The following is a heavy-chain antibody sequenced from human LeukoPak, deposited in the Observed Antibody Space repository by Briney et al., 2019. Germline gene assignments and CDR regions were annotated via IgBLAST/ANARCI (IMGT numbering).Heavy chain of an antibody. CDR3: ARAVGGDGSGSL. CDR2: TYYSGST. J-gene: IGHJ4*02. D-gene: IGHD3-10*01. V-gene: IGHV4-59*01. Sequence: SETLSLTCTVSGGSISSYYWSWIRQPPGKGLEWIGYTYYSGSTNYNPSLKSRVTISVDTSKNQFSLKLSSVTAADTAVYYCARAVGGDGSGSLWGQGTLVTVSS. CDR1: GGSISSYY.